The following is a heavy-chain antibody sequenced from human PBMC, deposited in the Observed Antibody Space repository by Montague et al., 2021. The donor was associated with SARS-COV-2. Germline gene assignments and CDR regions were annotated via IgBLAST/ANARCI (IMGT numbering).Heavy chain of an antibody. CDR2: IYFGGGT. V-gene: IGHV4-39*07. CDR3: ARDVGRGFSGYETDGGFDY. CDR1: GGSISSSNYF. D-gene: IGHD5-12*01. Sequence: SETLSLTCTVSGGSISSSNYFWGWIRQPPGKGLEWIGSIYFGGGTYYNPSLKSRVTISVDTSKNHFSLKLTSVTAADTAVYYCARDVGRGFSGYETDGGFDYWGQGTPVIVSS. J-gene: IGHJ4*02.